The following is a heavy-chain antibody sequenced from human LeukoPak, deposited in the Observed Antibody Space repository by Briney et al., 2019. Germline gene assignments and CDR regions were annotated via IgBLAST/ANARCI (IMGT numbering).Heavy chain of an antibody. Sequence: PGGSLRLSCAASGFTFSSYAMSWVRQAPGKGLEWVSAISGSGGSTYYADSVKGRFTISRDNSKNTLYLQMNSLRAEDTAVYYCAKDFGITRGGGYDAFDIWGQGTMVTVSS. D-gene: IGHD7-27*01. CDR3: AKDFGITRGGGYDAFDI. CDR1: GFTFSSYA. J-gene: IGHJ3*02. CDR2: ISGSGGST. V-gene: IGHV3-23*01.